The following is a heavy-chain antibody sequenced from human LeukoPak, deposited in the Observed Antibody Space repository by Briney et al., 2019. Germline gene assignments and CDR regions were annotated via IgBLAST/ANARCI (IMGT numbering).Heavy chain of an antibody. Sequence: GGSLRLSCAASGFTFSSYEMNWVRQAPGKGLEWVSYISSSCSTIYYADSVKGRFTISRDNARNSLYLQMTSLRAEDTAIYYCARDRYYAWAYYGMDVWGQGTTVTVSS. CDR2: ISSSCSTI. CDR3: ARDRYYAWAYYGMDV. V-gene: IGHV3-48*03. J-gene: IGHJ6*02. D-gene: IGHD2-2*01. CDR1: GFTFSSYE.